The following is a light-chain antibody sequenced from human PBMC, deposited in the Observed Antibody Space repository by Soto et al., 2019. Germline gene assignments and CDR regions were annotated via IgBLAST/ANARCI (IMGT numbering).Light chain of an antibody. CDR3: QQYGRSPLLYT. CDR2: GAS. CDR1: QSVTSNY. Sequence: EIVLTQSPGTLSLSPGEGATLSCRASQSVTSNYLAWYQQKPGQAPRLLIYGASTRAAGVPDRFSVSGSGTDFTLTITRLEPEDFAVYYCQQYGRSPLLYTFGQGTKLGVK. J-gene: IGKJ2*01. V-gene: IGKV3-20*01.